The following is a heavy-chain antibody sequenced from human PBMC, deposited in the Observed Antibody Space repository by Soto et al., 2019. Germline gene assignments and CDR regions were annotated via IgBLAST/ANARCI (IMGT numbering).Heavy chain of an antibody. CDR3: TRWCSCCGVGRLDP. V-gene: IGHV3-73*01. CDR2: IRSKANNYAT. D-gene: IGHD2-8*01. J-gene: IGHJ5*02. Sequence: EVQLVESGGGLVQPGGSLKLSCAASGFTFSSFAMHWVRQASGKGLEWVDRIRSKANNYATEYAASVKCRFTISRDDLKNTAYLQMNSLETEDTAVYYCTRWCSCCGVGRLDPWGQGTLVTVSS. CDR1: GFTFSSFA.